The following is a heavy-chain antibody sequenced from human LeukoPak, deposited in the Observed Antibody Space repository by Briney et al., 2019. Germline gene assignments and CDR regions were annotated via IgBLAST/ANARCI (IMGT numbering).Heavy chain of an antibody. D-gene: IGHD3-22*01. V-gene: IGHV3-48*03. Sequence: GGSLRLSCAASGFTFSSYEMNWVRQAPGKGLEWVSYISSSGSTIYYAESVKGRFTMSRDNAKNSLYLQMNSLRAEDTAVYYCAKDLRDSSGAAIAFDIWGQGTMVTVSS. J-gene: IGHJ3*02. CDR1: GFTFSSYE. CDR3: AKDLRDSSGAAIAFDI. CDR2: ISSSGSTI.